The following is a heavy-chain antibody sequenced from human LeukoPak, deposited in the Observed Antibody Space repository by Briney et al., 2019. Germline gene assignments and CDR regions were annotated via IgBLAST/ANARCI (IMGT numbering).Heavy chain of an antibody. CDR1: GYAFTGHY. J-gene: IGHJ4*02. CDR2: IKPNRGGT. CDR3: ARDRNYDSSGYHFDY. V-gene: IGHV1-2*02. Sequence: ASVKVSCKASGYAFTGHYIYWVRQAPGQGVEWRGWIKPNRGGTEYAQKLQGRVTMTRDTAIITAYRELSRLRSDDTAVYYCARDRNYDSSGYHFDYWGQGTLVTVSS. D-gene: IGHD3-22*01.